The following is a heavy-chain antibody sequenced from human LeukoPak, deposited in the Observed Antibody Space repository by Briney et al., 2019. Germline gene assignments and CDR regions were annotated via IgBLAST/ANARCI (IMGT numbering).Heavy chain of an antibody. CDR1: GYTFTSYG. Sequence: ASVKVSCKASGYTFTSYGISWVRQAPGQGLEWMGWISACNGNTNYAQKLQGRVTMTTDTSTSTAYMELRSLRSDDTAVYYCARESVTAIKYYYYYMDVWGKGTTVTVSS. D-gene: IGHD2-21*02. CDR2: ISACNGNT. J-gene: IGHJ6*03. CDR3: ARESVTAIKYYYYYMDV. V-gene: IGHV1-18*01.